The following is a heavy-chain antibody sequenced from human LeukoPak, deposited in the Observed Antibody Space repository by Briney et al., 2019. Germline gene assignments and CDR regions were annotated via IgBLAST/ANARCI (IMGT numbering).Heavy chain of an antibody. V-gene: IGHV4-4*07. CDR1: GGSISSYY. CDR2: IYTSGST. J-gene: IGHJ3*02. Sequence: SETLSLTCTASGGSISSYYWSWIRQPAGKGLEWIGRIYTSGSTNYNPSLKSRVTMSVDTSKNQFSLKLSSVTAADTAVYYCAREANDYGDPDAFDIWGQGTMVTVSS. CDR3: AREANDYGDPDAFDI. D-gene: IGHD4-17*01.